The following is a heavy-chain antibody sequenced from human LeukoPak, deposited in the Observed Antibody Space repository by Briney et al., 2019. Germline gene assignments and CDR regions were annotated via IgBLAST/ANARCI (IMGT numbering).Heavy chain of an antibody. Sequence: GGSLRLSCAASGFTFSSYSMNWVRQAPGKALEWVSSISSSSSYIYYADSVKGRFTISRDNAKNSLYLQMNSLRAEDTAVYYCARGDSSSWYDWFDHWGQGTLVTVSS. CDR1: GFTFSSYS. CDR3: ARGDSSSWYDWFDH. V-gene: IGHV3-21*01. J-gene: IGHJ5*02. CDR2: ISSSSSYI. D-gene: IGHD6-13*01.